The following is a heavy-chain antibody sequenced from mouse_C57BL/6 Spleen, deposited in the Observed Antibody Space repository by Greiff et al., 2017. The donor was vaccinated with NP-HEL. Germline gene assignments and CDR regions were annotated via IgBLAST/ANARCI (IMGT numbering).Heavy chain of an antibody. Sequence: VKLQESGAELVRPGASVTLSCKASGYTFTDYEMHWVKQTPVHGLEWIGAIDPETGGTAYNQKFKGKAILTADKSSSTAYMELRSLTSEDSAVYYCTRRDYGSSYFDYWGQGTTLTVSS. CDR3: TRRDYGSSYFDY. V-gene: IGHV1-15*01. CDR1: GYTFTDYE. J-gene: IGHJ2*01. D-gene: IGHD1-1*01. CDR2: IDPETGGT.